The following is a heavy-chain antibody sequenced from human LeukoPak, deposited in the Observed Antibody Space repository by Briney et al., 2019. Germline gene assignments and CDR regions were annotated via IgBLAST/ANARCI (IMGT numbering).Heavy chain of an antibody. D-gene: IGHD6-19*01. Sequence: GGSLRLSCAASGYTFTSYTTHWVRQAPGQRLEWMGWINAGNGNTKYSQKFQGRVTITRDTSASTAYMELSSLRSEDTAVYYCARSGWNSYYYYGMDVWGQGTTVTVSS. CDR2: INAGNGNT. CDR3: ARSGWNSYYYYGMDV. J-gene: IGHJ6*01. CDR1: GYTFTSYT. V-gene: IGHV1-3*01.